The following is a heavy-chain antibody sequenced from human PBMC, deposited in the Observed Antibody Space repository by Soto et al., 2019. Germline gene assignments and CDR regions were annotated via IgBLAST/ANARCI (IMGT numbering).Heavy chain of an antibody. J-gene: IGHJ4*02. CDR3: AREAAGYSEYFDY. CDR2: ISKSGSYI. CDR1: GFSFSDYT. D-gene: IGHD6-25*01. V-gene: IGHV3-21*01. Sequence: LRLSCIASGFSFSDYTLNWVRQPPGKGLEWVSSISKSGSYIYYADSLRGRFTISRDNAKDSLYLQINALRVEDTAVYYCAREAAGYSEYFDYWGQGTLVTVSS.